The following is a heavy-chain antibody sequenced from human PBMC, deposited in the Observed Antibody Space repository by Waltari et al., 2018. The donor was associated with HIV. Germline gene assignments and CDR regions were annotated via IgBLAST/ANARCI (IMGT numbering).Heavy chain of an antibody. V-gene: IGHV3-30*18. D-gene: IGHD3-10*01. CDR2: ISSDGSNQ. Sequence: QVQLVESGGGVVQPGKSLRLSCAAAGFPFRDYAMHWVRQAPGQGLEWVTVISSDGSNQYYADSVKGRFTISRDNSKNTLSLQINSLKTEDTAIYYCAKDAYGGHPKNWFDSWGQGTLVTVSS. CDR1: GFPFRDYA. J-gene: IGHJ5*01. CDR3: AKDAYGGHPKNWFDS.